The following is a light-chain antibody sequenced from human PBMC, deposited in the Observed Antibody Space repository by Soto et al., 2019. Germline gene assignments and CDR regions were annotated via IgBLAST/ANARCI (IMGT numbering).Light chain of an antibody. CDR2: TAS. CDR3: QKHNGAPFT. J-gene: IGKJ3*01. V-gene: IGKV1-27*01. Sequence: DIQMTQSPSSLSASIGDSVTITCRASQGITNYLAWYQQKPGKVPKLLIYTASTLQSGVPSRFCGSGSGTDFTLSISSLQPEDVATYYCQKHNGAPFTFGPGTKVDIK. CDR1: QGITNY.